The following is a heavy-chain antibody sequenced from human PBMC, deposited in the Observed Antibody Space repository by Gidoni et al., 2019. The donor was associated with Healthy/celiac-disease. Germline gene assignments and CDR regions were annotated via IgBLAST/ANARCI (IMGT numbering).Heavy chain of an antibody. CDR2: IIPIFGTA. J-gene: IGHJ5*02. V-gene: IGHV1-69*01. CDR3: AAEEDYCSSTSCTTAWFDP. Sequence: QVQLVQSGAEVKKPGSSVKVSCKASGGTFSSYAISWVRQAPGQGLEWMGGIIPIFGTANYAQKFQGRVTITADESTSTAYMELSSLRSEDTAVYYCAAEEDYCSSTSCTTAWFDPWGQGTLVTVSS. D-gene: IGHD2-2*01. CDR1: GGTFSSYA.